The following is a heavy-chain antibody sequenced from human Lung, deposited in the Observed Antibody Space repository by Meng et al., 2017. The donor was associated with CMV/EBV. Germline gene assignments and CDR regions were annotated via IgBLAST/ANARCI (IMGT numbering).Heavy chain of an antibody. CDR3: ARALNYYDSSGNYYVGWLDP. D-gene: IGHD3-22*01. V-gene: IGHV6-1*01. Sequence: SXTXXLTXXIPGDNVSSISAAWNWIRQSPSRGLEWLGRTYYRCKWYNDFAPSVKSRITFNPDTSKNQLSLHLTSVTPEDTAVYYCARALNYYDSSGNYYVGWLDPWGQGTXVTVSS. CDR2: TYYRCKWYN. CDR1: GDNVSSISAA. J-gene: IGHJ5*02.